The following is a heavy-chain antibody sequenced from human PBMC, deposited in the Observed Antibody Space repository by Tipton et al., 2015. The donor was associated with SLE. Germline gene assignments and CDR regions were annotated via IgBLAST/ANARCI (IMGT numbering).Heavy chain of an antibody. D-gene: IGHD3-10*01. Sequence: TLSLTCTVSGASVSSFCWNWIRQSPGKGLEWIACVCNSVSTNYDPSLKSRGTISVDTSKTQVSLKLSSVTAADTAVYYCARDRRGWYFDLWGRGTLVTVSS. V-gene: IGHV4-4*08. CDR1: GASVSSFC. CDR2: VCNSVST. J-gene: IGHJ2*01. CDR3: ARDRRGWYFDL.